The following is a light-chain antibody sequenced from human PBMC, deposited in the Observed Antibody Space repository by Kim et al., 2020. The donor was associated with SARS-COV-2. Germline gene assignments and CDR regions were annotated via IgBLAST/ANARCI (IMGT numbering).Light chain of an antibody. CDR2: AAS. CDR3: QKYNSAPPLT. V-gene: IGKV1-27*01. J-gene: IGKJ4*01. CDR1: QGISNY. Sequence: ASVGDRVTITCRASQGISNYLAWYQQKPGKVPKLLIYAASTLQSGVPSRFSGSGSGTDFTLTISSLQPEDVATYYCQKYNSAPPLTFGGGTKWISN.